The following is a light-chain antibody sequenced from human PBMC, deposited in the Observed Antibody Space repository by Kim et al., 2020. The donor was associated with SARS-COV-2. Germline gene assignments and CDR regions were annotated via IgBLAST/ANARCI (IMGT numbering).Light chain of an antibody. CDR1: KLGDKY. CDR3: QAWDSSTAV. V-gene: IGLV3-1*01. CDR2: QDN. J-gene: IGLJ2*01. Sequence: SYELTQPPSVSVSPGQTVTITCSGDKLGDKYVCWYQQKPGQSPVLVMYQDNRRPSGMPERFSGSKSGNTATLTISGTQAMDEADYYCQAWDSSTAVFGGGTQLTVL.